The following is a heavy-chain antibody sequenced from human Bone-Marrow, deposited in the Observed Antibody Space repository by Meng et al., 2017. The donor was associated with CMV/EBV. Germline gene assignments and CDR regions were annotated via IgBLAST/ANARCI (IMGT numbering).Heavy chain of an antibody. CDR2: ISNNGSST. J-gene: IGHJ3*02. Sequence: GESLKISCAASGFTFSDYYMIWVRQAPGKGLEWVSYISNNGSSTYYADSVKGRFTISRDNAKNSLYLQMNSLRAEDTAVYYCAKEISWGDDAFDIWGQGTMVTVSS. D-gene: IGHD6-13*01. CDR1: GFTFSDYY. V-gene: IGHV3-11*01. CDR3: AKEISWGDDAFDI.